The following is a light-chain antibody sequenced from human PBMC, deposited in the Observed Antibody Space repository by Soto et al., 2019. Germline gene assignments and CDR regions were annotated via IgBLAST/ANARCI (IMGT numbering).Light chain of an antibody. CDR2: SNT. V-gene: IGLV1-44*01. J-gene: IGLJ2*01. Sequence: QSVLTQPPSASGTPGPTIALSCSGGSSNIGSHTVNWYQQLPGTAPRLLIYSNTQRPSGVPDRFSGSKSGTSGSLDITGLQSDSEGDYYCSAWDDSLNGVVFGGGTKLAVL. CDR3: SAWDDSLNGVV. CDR1: SSNIGSHT.